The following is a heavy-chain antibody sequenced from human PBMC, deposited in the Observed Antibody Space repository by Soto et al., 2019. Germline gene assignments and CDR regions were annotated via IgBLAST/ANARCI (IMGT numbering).Heavy chain of an antibody. CDR2: IYHSGST. J-gene: IGHJ4*02. Sequence: SETLSLTCAVSGGSISSSNWWSWVRQPPGKGLEWIGEIYHSGSTNYNPSLKSRVTISVDTSKNQFSLKLSSVTAADTAVYYCARGPHTTREYYYDSSGPHPLFDYWGQGTLVTVSS. D-gene: IGHD3-22*01. CDR1: GGSISSSNW. V-gene: IGHV4-4*02. CDR3: ARGPHTTREYYYDSSGPHPLFDY.